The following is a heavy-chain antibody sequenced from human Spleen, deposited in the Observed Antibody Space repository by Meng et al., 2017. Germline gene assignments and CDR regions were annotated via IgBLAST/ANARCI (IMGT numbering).Heavy chain of an antibody. CDR2: INHSGST. D-gene: IGHD4-11*01. Sequence: QVQLTQWGAGLLKPSDTLSLTCVVSGGSFSDYYWSWIRQPPGKGLEWIGEINHSGSTNYNPSLESRATISVDTSQNNLSLKLSSVTAADSAVYYCARGPTTMAHDFDYWGQGTLVTVSS. V-gene: IGHV4-34*01. CDR3: ARGPTTMAHDFDY. CDR1: GGSFSDYY. J-gene: IGHJ4*02.